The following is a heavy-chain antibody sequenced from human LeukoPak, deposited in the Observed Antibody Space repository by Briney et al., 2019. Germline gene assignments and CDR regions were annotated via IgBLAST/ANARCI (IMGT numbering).Heavy chain of an antibody. J-gene: IGHJ6*03. Sequence: GDSLRLSCAASGFTFSSYSMNWVRQAPGKALEYVSSISSSSSYIDYEDSGKGRFTISRDNVKNSLYLRMNSLRAEDTAVYYCARELLELRFYMDVWGKGTTVTVCS. CDR2: ISSSSSYI. CDR3: ARELLELRFYMDV. V-gene: IGHV3-21*01. D-gene: IGHD1-7*01. CDR1: GFTFSSYS.